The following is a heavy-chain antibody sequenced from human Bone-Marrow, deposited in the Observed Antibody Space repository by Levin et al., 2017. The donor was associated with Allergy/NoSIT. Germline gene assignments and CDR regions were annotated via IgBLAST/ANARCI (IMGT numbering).Heavy chain of an antibody. CDR1: GFSFSSYA. CDR3: ASQHIVVEPVAYGY. Sequence: HPGGSLRLSCVASGFSFSSYAMNWVRQAPGKGLEWVGAILHDGSDTYYADSVKGRLTISRDNSKDTLYLQVNSLRAEDTAVYYCASQHIVVEPVAYGYWGQGTLVTVSS. J-gene: IGHJ4*02. CDR2: ILHDGSDT. V-gene: IGHV3-30*04. D-gene: IGHD2-2*01.